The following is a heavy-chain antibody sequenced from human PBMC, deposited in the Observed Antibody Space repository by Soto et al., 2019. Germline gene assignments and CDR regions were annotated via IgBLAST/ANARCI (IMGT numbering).Heavy chain of an antibody. J-gene: IGHJ4*02. CDR1: GYTFTSYG. CDR3: ARVGRYYYGSGSYYHFDY. V-gene: IGHV1-18*01. CDR2: ISAYNGNT. Sequence: ASVKVSCKASGYTFTSYGISWVRQAPGQGLEWMGWISAYNGNTNYAQKLQGRVTMTTDTSTSTAYTELRSLRSDDTAVYYCARVGRYYYGSGSYYHFDYWGQGTLVTVSS. D-gene: IGHD3-10*01.